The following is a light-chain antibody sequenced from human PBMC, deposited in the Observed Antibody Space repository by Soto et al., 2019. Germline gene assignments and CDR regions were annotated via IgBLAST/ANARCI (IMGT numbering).Light chain of an antibody. CDR2: QVS. J-gene: IGKJ5*01. CDR1: QSLASSDGSTN. CDR3: MQGSFWPT. Sequence: VVMTQSPLSLPVTLGQPSSISCRSSQSLASSDGSTNLNWFHQRPGQSPRRLIDQVSNRDSGVQDVFSGSGSCIDFILKISRVEAEDVGIYFGMQGSFWPTFGQGTRLEIE. V-gene: IGKV2-30*01.